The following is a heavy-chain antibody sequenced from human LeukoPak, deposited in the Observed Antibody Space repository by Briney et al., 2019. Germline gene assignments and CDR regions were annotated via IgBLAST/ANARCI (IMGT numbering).Heavy chain of an antibody. CDR3: ARDLRHYGSFGGDY. CDR1: GYTFTSYG. Sequence: GASVKVSCKASGYTFTSYGISWVRQAPGQGLERMGWISAYNGNTNYAQKLQGRVTMTTDTSTSTAYMELRSLRSDDTAVYHCARDLRHYGSFGGDYWGQGTLVTVSS. V-gene: IGHV1-18*01. D-gene: IGHD3-10*01. CDR2: ISAYNGNT. J-gene: IGHJ4*02.